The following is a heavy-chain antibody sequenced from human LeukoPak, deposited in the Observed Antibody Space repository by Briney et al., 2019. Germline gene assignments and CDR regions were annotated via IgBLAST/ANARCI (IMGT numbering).Heavy chain of an antibody. D-gene: IGHD4-11*01. CDR2: IWSDATNR. CDR3: ARDAQRGFDHSSALKY. V-gene: IGHV3-33*01. Sequence: GGSPTLPCAASGFIFSHHGMHWVRQAPGKGLEWVAVIWSDATNRFYADSVKGRFTISRDNSQNTVFLQMNSLRVKDTAIYYCARDAQRGFDHSSALKYRGHRGLVVVSS. J-gene: IGHJ4*01. CDR1: GFIFSHHG.